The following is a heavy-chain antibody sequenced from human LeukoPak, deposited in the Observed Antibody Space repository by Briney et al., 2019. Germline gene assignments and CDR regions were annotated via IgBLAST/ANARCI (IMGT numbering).Heavy chain of an antibody. CDR2: ISGSGGST. CDR3: AKVQPFYYYDSSGYYYFDY. D-gene: IGHD3-22*01. V-gene: IGHV3-23*01. CDR1: GFTFSSYA. Sequence: GGSLRLSCAASGFTFSSYAMSWVRQAPGKGLEWVSAISGSGGSTYYADSVKGRFTISRDNSKNTLYLQMNSLRAEGTAVYYCAKVQPFYYYDSSGYYYFDYWGQGTLVTVSS. J-gene: IGHJ4*02.